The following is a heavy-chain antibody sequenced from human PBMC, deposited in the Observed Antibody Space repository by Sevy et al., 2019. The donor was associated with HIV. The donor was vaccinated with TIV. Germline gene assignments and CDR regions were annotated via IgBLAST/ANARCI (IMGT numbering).Heavy chain of an antibody. CDR3: ARFGGQQYIRMFDY. Sequence: SETLSLTCSVSGYSISTDYYWGWIRQPPGKGLDWIGNIYHSGSTYYNPSLKSRVSISLDTSKNQFSLRLSSVTAADSAVYYCARFGGQQYIRMFDYWGQGTLVTVS. V-gene: IGHV4-38-2*02. CDR1: GYSISTDYY. CDR2: IYHSGST. D-gene: IGHD6-13*01. J-gene: IGHJ4*02.